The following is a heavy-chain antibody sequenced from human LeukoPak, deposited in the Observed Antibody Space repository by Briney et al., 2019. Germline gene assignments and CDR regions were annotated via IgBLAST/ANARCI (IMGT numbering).Heavy chain of an antibody. D-gene: IGHD3-3*01. CDR3: ARSPQGIFGVVSTFDY. CDR2: IYYSGST. CDR1: GGSISTTSYY. V-gene: IGHV4-39*07. J-gene: IGHJ4*02. Sequence: PSETLSLTCNVSGGSISTTSYYWGWIRQPPGKGLEWIGSIYYSGSTYYNPSLKSRVTISVDTSKNQFSLKLSSVTAADTAVYYCARSPQGIFGVVSTFDYWGQGTLVTVSS.